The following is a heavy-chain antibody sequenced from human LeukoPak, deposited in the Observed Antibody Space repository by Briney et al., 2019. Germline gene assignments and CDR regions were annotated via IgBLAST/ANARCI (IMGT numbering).Heavy chain of an antibody. CDR1: GGSISSYY. CDR2: IYYSGST. CDR3: ARVRSGTNIADIAVDY. V-gene: IGHV4-59*01. J-gene: IGHJ4*02. D-gene: IGHD6-19*01. Sequence: SETLSLTCTVSGGSISSYYWSWLRQPPGKGLEWIGYIYYSGSTNYNPSLKSRVTISVDTSKNQFSLKLSSVTAADTAVYYCARVRSGTNIADIAVDYWGQGTLVTVSS.